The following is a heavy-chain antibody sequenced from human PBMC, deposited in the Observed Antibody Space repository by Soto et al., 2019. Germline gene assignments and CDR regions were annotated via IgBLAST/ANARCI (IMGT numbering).Heavy chain of an antibody. V-gene: IGHV3-30*18. J-gene: IGHJ4*02. Sequence: GGPLRLSCAASGFTFSSYGMHWVRQAPGKGLEWVAVISYDGSNKYYADSVKGRFTISRDNSKNTLYLQMNSLRAEDTAVYYCAKDLGGAAGTGPSIDYWGQGTLVTVSS. CDR1: GFTFSSYG. D-gene: IGHD6-19*01. CDR2: ISYDGSNK. CDR3: AKDLGGAAGTGPSIDY.